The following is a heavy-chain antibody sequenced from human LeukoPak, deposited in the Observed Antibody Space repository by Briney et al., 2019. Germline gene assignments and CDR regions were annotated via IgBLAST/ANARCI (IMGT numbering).Heavy chain of an antibody. CDR2: IKGDGSST. V-gene: IGHV3-74*01. J-gene: IGHJ4*02. Sequence: GGSLRLSCAASGFTFSSNWMHWVRQAPGKGLVWVSRIKGDGSSTSYADSVKGRFTISRDNAKNTLFLQMNSLRAEDTAVYYCVRDGVGAPPLDYWGQGALVTVSS. D-gene: IGHD1-26*01. CDR3: VRDGVGAPPLDY. CDR1: GFTFSSNW.